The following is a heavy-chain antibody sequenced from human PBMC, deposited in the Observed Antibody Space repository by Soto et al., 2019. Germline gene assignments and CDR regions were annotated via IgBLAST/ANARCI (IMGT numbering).Heavy chain of an antibody. D-gene: IGHD6-13*01. V-gene: IGHV3-11*01. CDR1: GFTIRDYH. CDR3: AKGLSYSSSWYGY. J-gene: IGHJ4*02. Sequence: GGSLRLSCAASGFTIRDYHMSWVRQAPGKGLEWVSYFSNTGSTRYYADSVKGRFTMSRDNAKNSLFLQMSNLRGEDTAVYYCAKGLSYSSSWYGYWGQGTLVTVSS. CDR2: FSNTGSTR.